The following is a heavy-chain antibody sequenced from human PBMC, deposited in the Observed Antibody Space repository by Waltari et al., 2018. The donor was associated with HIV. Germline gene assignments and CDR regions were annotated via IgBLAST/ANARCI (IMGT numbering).Heavy chain of an antibody. CDR1: SVGSGSYY. CDR3: ARVVASAGLRFDR. D-gene: IGHD2-21*01. J-gene: IGHJ5*02. CDR2: IDYTGRA. V-gene: IGHV4-61*03. Sequence: SVGSGSYYWSWMRQPPGKGLEWIGNIDYTGRANYNPSLKTRVTISADTSKNHLSLKLTSVTAGDTAIYYCARVVASAGLRFDRWGQGSLVTVSS.